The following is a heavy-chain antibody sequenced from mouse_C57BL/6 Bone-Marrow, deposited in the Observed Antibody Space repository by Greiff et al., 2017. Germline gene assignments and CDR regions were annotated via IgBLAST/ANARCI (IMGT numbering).Heavy chain of an antibody. CDR2: ISDGGSYT. CDR3: ASELGMGYAMDY. Sequence: EVQGVESGGGLVKPGGSLKLSCAASGFTFSSYAMSWVRQTPEKRLEWVATISDGGSYTYYPDNVKGRFTISRDNTKNNLYLQMSHLKSEDTAMYYCASELGMGYAMDYWGQGTSVTVSS. V-gene: IGHV5-4*01. CDR1: GFTFSSYA. J-gene: IGHJ4*01. D-gene: IGHD4-1*01.